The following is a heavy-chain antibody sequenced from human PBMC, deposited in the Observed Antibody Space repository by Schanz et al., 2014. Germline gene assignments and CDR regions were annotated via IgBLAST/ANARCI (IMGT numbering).Heavy chain of an antibody. CDR3: ARDFHGYGPHLDY. CDR2: ISGGGGTT. V-gene: IGHV3-23*04. D-gene: IGHD5-12*01. J-gene: IGHJ4*02. Sequence: VQLVESGGGVVQPGRSLRLSCAASGFTFSSYAMSWVRQAPGKGLEWVSAISGGGGTTYYADSVKGRFTVSRDNSKNTLYLQLNSLRAEDTAVYYCARDFHGYGPHLDYWGQGSLVTVSS. CDR1: GFTFSSYA.